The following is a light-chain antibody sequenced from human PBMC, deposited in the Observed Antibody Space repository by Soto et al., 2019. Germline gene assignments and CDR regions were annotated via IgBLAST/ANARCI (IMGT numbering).Light chain of an antibody. CDR2: GAS. J-gene: IGKJ5*01. V-gene: IGKV1-9*01. CDR3: RQLNIYPRGT. Sequence: DIQLTQSPSFLSASVGDRVTITCRASQGISSYFAWYQQKPGKAPKLLIYGASTLQSGVPSRFSGSGSGTEFTLTISGLQPEDFAAYYCRQLNIYPRGTFGQGTRLEIK. CDR1: QGISSY.